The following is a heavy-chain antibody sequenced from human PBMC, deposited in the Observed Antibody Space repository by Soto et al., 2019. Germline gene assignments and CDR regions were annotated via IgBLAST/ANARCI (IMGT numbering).Heavy chain of an antibody. CDR2: INSKSGDT. Sequence: QVQLVQSGAEVKKPGASVKASCKASGYTFTGNFIHWVRQAPGQGLEWMGRINSKSGDTNYAQKFQGRVSMTRDTSFITAYMEVSRLTSDATAVYYCARETAAVGTRAFDIWSQGTMVTVSS. CDR1: GYTFTGNF. CDR3: ARETAAVGTRAFDI. V-gene: IGHV1-2*06. D-gene: IGHD6-19*01. J-gene: IGHJ3*02.